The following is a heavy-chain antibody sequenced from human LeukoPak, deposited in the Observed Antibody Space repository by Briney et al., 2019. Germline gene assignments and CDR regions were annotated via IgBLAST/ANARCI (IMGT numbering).Heavy chain of an antibody. CDR3: ARGPYCGGDCYPGFDY. CDR2: ISAYDGNT. J-gene: IGHJ4*02. V-gene: IGHV1-18*04. CDR1: GYTFTSYD. D-gene: IGHD2-21*02. Sequence: ASVKVSCKASGYTFTSYDISWVRQHPGQGLEWMGWISAYDGNTNYAQQFQGRVTMTTDTSTSTAYVELRSLRSGDTAVYYCARGPYCGGDCYPGFDYWGQGTPVTVSS.